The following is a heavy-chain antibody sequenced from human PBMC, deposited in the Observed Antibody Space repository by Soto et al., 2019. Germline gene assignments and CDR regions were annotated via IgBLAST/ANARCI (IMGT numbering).Heavy chain of an antibody. CDR2: NYPSGYGD. CDR3: ARKNYDEYGSHDTAFDS. V-gene: IGHV5-51*04. CDR1: GYTFTSYW. J-gene: IGHJ4*02. Sequence: GESLKTSCQGSGYTFTSYWVGWVRQRPGKGLGMGGNNYPSGYGDKYSPFFEGPITIPVKKPISTTYLQRNRPKASDTAVYYCARKNYDEYGSHDTAFDSWGQGTLVTVSS. D-gene: IGHD3-22*01.